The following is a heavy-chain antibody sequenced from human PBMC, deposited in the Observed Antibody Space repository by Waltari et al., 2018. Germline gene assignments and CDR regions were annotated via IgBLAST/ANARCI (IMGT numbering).Heavy chain of an antibody. D-gene: IGHD3-10*01. Sequence: EVQLVESGGGLVKPGGSLRLSCAASGFTFSSYSMNWVRQAPGKGLEWVSSISSSSSYIYYEDSVKGRFTISRDNAKNSLYLQMNSLRAEDTAVYYCARDVGDGDYDYWGQGTLVTVSS. CDR3: ARDVGDGDYDY. CDR2: ISSSSSYI. J-gene: IGHJ4*02. V-gene: IGHV3-21*01. CDR1: GFTFSSYS.